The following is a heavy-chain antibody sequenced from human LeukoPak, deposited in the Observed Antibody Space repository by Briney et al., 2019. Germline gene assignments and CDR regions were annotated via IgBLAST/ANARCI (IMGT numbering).Heavy chain of an antibody. CDR3: ASTDYYDSSGPDAFDI. CDR1: GGTFSSYA. J-gene: IGHJ3*02. Sequence: SVKVSRKASGGTFSSYAISWVRQAPGQGLEWMGGIIPIFGTANYAQKFQGRVTITADESTSTAYMELSSLRSEDTAVYYCASTDYYDSSGPDAFDIWGQGTMVTVSS. CDR2: IIPIFGTA. V-gene: IGHV1-69*13. D-gene: IGHD3-22*01.